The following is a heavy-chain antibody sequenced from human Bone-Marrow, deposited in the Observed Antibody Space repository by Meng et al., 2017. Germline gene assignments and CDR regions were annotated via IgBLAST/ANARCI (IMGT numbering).Heavy chain of an antibody. J-gene: IGHJ3*02. CDR1: GFTFSSYW. Sequence: GGSLRLSCAASGFTFSSYWMSWVRQAPGKGLEWVANIKQDGSEKYYVDSVKGRFTISRDNAKNSLYLQMNSLRAEDTALYYCAKSQGYCSSTSCHDAFDIWGQGTMVTVSS. CDR2: IKQDGSEK. D-gene: IGHD2-2*01. V-gene: IGHV3-7*03. CDR3: AKSQGYCSSTSCHDAFDI.